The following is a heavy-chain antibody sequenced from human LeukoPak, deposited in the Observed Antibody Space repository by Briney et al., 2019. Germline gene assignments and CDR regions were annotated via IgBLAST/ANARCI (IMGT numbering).Heavy chain of an antibody. Sequence: SETLSLTCTVSGGSISSYYWSWIRQPAGKGLEWIGRIYTSGSTNYNPSLKSRVTMSVDTSKNQLSLKLSSVTAADTAVYYCARESGSLSSSSEVDYWGQGTLVTVSS. CDR2: IYTSGST. J-gene: IGHJ4*02. V-gene: IGHV4-4*07. CDR3: ARESGSLSSSSEVDY. D-gene: IGHD6-6*01. CDR1: GGSISSYY.